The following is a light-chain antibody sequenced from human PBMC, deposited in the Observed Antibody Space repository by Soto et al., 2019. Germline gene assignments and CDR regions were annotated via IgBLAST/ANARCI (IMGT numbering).Light chain of an antibody. J-gene: IGLJ1*01. CDR2: DVS. CDR3: SSYTSATTYV. Sequence: QSALTQPASVSGSPGQSITISCPGTSSDVGAYNYASWYQQYPGEAPKVIIYDVSHRPAGVSNRFSGSKSGNTASLTISGLQTQDEADYYCSSYTSATTYVFGTGTRSPS. CDR1: SSDVGAYNY. V-gene: IGLV2-14*01.